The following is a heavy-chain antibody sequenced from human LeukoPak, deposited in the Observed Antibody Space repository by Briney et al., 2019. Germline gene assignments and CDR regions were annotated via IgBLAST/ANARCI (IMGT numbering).Heavy chain of an antibody. CDR3: ARGPYYGDLNPDYFDY. CDR1: DYTFTSHG. D-gene: IGHD3-16*01. J-gene: IGHJ4*02. CDR2: ISTYNGKT. Sequence: ASVKVSCKTSDYTFTSHGITWVRQAPGQGLEWMGWISTYNGKTNYVDKFQGRVTMTTDTFTKTVYMHLRSLRSDDTALYYCARGPYYGDLNPDYFDYWGQGTLVTVSS. V-gene: IGHV1-18*01.